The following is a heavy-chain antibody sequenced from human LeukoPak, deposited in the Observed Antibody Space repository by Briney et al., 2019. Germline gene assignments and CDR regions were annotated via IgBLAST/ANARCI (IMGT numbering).Heavy chain of an antibody. CDR3: ARGGASSGSDAFDI. V-gene: IGHV3-11*01. J-gene: IGHJ3*02. D-gene: IGHD6-19*01. CDR2: ISSSGSTI. CDR1: GFTASSNY. Sequence: GGSLRLSCAASGFTASSNYMSWIRQAPGKGLEWVSYISSSGSTIYYADSVKGRFTISRDNAKNSLYLQMNSLRAEDTAVYYCARGGASSGSDAFDIWGQGTMVTVSS.